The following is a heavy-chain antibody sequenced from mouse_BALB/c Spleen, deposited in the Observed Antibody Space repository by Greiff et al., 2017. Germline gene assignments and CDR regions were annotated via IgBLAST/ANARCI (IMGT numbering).Heavy chain of an antibody. D-gene: IGHD2-1*01. CDR2: INPSTGYT. J-gene: IGHJ4*01. Sequence: QVQLKQSGAELAKPGASVKMSCKASGYTFTSYWMHWVKQRPGQGLEWIGYINPSTGYTEYNQKFKDKATLTADKSSSTAYMQLSSLTSEDSAVYYCARRGNSYAMDYWGQGTSVTVSS. V-gene: IGHV1-7*01. CDR3: ARRGNSYAMDY. CDR1: GYTFTSYW.